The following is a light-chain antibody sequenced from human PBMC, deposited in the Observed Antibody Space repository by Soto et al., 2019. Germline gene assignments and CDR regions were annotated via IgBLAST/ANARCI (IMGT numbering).Light chain of an antibody. V-gene: IGLV2-14*01. Sequence: QPVLNHPASVSGSPGQSITIFCTGTSSDVGGYNYVSWYQQHPGKAPKLMIYDVSNRPSGVSNRFSGSKSGNTASLTISGLQAEDEADYYCSSYTSSSTLYVFGTGTKVTVL. CDR2: DVS. CDR3: SSYTSSSTLYV. J-gene: IGLJ1*01. CDR1: SSDVGGYNY.